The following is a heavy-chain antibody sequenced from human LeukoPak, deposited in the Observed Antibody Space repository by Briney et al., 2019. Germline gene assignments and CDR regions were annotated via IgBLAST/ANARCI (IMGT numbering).Heavy chain of an antibody. Sequence: ASVKVSCKASGYTFTGYYMHWVRQAPGQGLEWMGWINPNSGGTNYAQKFQGWVTMTRDTSISTAYMELSRLRSDDTAVYYCARSMTYYYDSSGYGDFDYWGQGTLVTVSS. J-gene: IGHJ4*01. CDR2: INPNSGGT. V-gene: IGHV1-2*04. CDR1: GYTFTGYY. CDR3: ARSMTYYYDSSGYGDFDY. D-gene: IGHD3-22*01.